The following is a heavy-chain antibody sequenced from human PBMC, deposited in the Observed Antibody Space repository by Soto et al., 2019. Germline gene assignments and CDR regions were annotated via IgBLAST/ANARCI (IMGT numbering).Heavy chain of an antibody. Sequence: PSETLSLTCIVSGGSISSSSYYWGWIRQPPGKGLEWIGSIYYSVSTYYNPSLKSRVTLSVDTSKNYFSLKLSSVTAADTAVYYCAALRSYYGSGSYYFESMGYYYYMDVWGKGTTVTVSS. D-gene: IGHD3-10*01. CDR2: IYYSVST. CDR1: GGSISSSSYY. CDR3: AALRSYYGSGSYYFESMGYYYYMDV. J-gene: IGHJ6*03. V-gene: IGHV4-39*02.